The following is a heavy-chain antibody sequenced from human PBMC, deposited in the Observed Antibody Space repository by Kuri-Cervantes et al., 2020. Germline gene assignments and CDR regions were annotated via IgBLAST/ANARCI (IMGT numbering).Heavy chain of an antibody. D-gene: IGHD3-10*01. Sequence: ASVKVSCKASGYTFTYRYLHWVRQAPGQRLEWMGWINAGNGNTKYSQKFQGRVTITRDTSASTAYMELSSLRSEDTAVYYCARADYYGSGVDVWGQGTTVTVSS. CDR3: ARADYYGSGVDV. J-gene: IGHJ6*02. V-gene: IGHV1-3*01. CDR2: INAGNGNT. CDR1: GYTFTYRY.